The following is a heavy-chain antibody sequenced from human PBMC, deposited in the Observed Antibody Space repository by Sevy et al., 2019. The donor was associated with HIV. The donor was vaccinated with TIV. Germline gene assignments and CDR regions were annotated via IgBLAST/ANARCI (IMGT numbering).Heavy chain of an antibody. D-gene: IGHD4-17*01. J-gene: IGHJ6*02. Sequence: GGSLRLSCAASGFTFSDYYMSWIRQAPGKGLEWLSYISGSDGTTYYADSVKGRFTVSRDNAKNSLYLQMNSLRAEDTAVYYCARDHVKDGDLGDYYYFAMDVWGQGTTVNVSS. V-gene: IGHV3-11*01. CDR3: ARDHVKDGDLGDYYYFAMDV. CDR2: ISGSDGTT. CDR1: GFTFSDYY.